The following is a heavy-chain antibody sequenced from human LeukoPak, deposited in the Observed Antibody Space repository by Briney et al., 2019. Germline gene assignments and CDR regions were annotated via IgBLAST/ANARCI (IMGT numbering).Heavy chain of an antibody. CDR3: ARGGPYDNSGYYYFDY. V-gene: IGHV4-61*01. J-gene: IGHJ4*02. D-gene: IGHD3-22*01. CDR2: IYYSGST. CDR1: GGSVSSGSYY. Sequence: SETLSLTCTVSGGSVSSGSYYWSGIRQPPGKGLEGIGNIYYSGSTNYNPSLKSRVTISVDTSKNQFSLKLSSVTAADTAVYYCARGGPYDNSGYYYFDYWGQGTLVTVSS.